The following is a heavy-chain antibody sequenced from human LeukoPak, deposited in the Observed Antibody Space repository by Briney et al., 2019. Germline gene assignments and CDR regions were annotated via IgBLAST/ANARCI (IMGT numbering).Heavy chain of an antibody. J-gene: IGHJ6*03. CDR3: AKDVYDISTGPEITRYYYMDV. CDR1: GGSISSGGYY. D-gene: IGHD3-9*01. V-gene: IGHV4-61*02. CDR2: IYTSGST. Sequence: PSETLSLTCTVSGGSISSGGYYWSWIRQPAGKGLEWIGRIYTSGSTNYNPSLKSRVTISVDTSKNQFSLKLSSVTAADTAVYYCAKDVYDISTGPEITRYYYMDVWGKGTTVTVSS.